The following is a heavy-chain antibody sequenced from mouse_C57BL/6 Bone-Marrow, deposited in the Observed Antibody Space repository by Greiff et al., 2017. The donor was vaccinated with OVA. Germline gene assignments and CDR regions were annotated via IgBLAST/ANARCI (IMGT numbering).Heavy chain of an antibody. J-gene: IGHJ4*01. V-gene: IGHV2-2*01. CDR1: GFSLTSYG. CDR3: ARSAETAQATGYAMDY. Sequence: QVQLKESGPGLVQPSQSLSITCTVSGFSLTSYGVHWVRQSPGKGLEWLGVIWSGGSTDYNAAFISRLSISKDNSKSQVFFKMNSLQADDTAIYYCARSAETAQATGYAMDYWGQGTSVTVSS. D-gene: IGHD3-2*02. CDR2: IWSGGST.